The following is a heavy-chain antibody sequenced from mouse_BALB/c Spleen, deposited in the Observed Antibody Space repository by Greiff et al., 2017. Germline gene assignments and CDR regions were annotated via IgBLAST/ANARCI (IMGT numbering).Heavy chain of an antibody. J-gene: IGHJ3*01. D-gene: IGHD6-1*01. CDR3: ARGGDGGGKAWFAY. Sequence: EVQLVESGGGLVQPGGSLKLSCAASGFTFSSYTMSWVRQTPEKRLEWVAYISNGGGSTYYPDSVKGRFTISRDNARNILYLQMSSLRSEDTAMYYCARGGDGGGKAWFAYWGQGTLVTVSA. CDR2: ISNGGGST. V-gene: IGHV5-12-2*01. CDR1: GFTFSSYT.